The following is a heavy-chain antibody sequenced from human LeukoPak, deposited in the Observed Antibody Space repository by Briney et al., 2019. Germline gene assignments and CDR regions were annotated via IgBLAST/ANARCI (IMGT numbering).Heavy chain of an antibody. J-gene: IGHJ4*02. V-gene: IGHV3-23*01. D-gene: IGHD3-16*02. CDR2: IGSGGGGT. Sequence: AGGSLRLSCAASGFTFSNYAITWVRQAPGKGLEWGSVIGSGGGGTYYADSVTGRFTISRDKSKNTVYLQMNSLRAEDTAVYFCANYIWGSYRHYFDSWGQGTLVTVSS. CDR1: GFTFSNYA. CDR3: ANYIWGSYRHYFDS.